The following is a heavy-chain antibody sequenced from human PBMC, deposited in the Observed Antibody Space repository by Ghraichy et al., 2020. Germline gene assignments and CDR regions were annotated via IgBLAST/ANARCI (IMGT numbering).Heavy chain of an antibody. Sequence: SETLSLTCAVYGGSFSGYYWRWIRQPPGKGLEWIVEINHRGSTNYNPSLKSRVTISVDTSKNQFSLKLSSVTAADTAVYYCARDLHPIWFGELSAFDIWGQGTMVTISS. CDR3: ARDLHPIWFGELSAFDI. D-gene: IGHD3-10*01. CDR1: GGSFSGYY. J-gene: IGHJ3*02. CDR2: INHRGST. V-gene: IGHV4-34*01.